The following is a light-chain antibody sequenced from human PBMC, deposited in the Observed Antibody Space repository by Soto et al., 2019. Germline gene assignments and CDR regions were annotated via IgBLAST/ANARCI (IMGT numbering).Light chain of an antibody. CDR3: SSYTSSSTVV. CDR1: TSDVGGYNY. V-gene: IGLV2-14*01. Sequence: QSVLTQPASVSGSPGQSITISCTGTTSDVGGYNYVSWYQQHPGKAPKLVIYEVTNRPSGVSNRFSGSKSGNTASLTISGPQAEDEAAYYCSSYTSSSTVVFGGGTKLTVL. CDR2: EVT. J-gene: IGLJ2*01.